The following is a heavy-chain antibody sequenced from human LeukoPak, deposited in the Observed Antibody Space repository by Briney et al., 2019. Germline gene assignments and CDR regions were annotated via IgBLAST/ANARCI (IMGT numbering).Heavy chain of an antibody. Sequence: ASVKVSCKTSGYPFTTYEINWVRQAAGQGLEWMGWVHPNTGNTAYAQRFQGRVTMTRDTSISTAYMELSSLTSNDTAVYFCARGPRNDPWGQGTLVTASS. V-gene: IGHV1-8*01. D-gene: IGHD1-14*01. CDR1: GYPFTTYE. J-gene: IGHJ5*02. CDR2: VHPNTGNT. CDR3: ARGPRNDP.